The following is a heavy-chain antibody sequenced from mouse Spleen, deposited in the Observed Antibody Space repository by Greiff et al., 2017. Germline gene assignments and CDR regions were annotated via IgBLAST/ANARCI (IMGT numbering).Heavy chain of an antibody. V-gene: IGHV1-69*01. D-gene: IGHD2-2*01. CDR1: GYTFTSYW. CDR3: ARGVKAMDY. Sequence: VQLQQPGAELVMPGASVKLSCKASGYTFTSYWMHWVRQRPGQGLEWIGEIDPSDSYTNYNQKFKGKATLTVDKSSSTAYMQLSSLTSEDSAVYYCARGVKAMDYWGQGTSVTVSS. J-gene: IGHJ4*01. CDR2: IDPSDSYT.